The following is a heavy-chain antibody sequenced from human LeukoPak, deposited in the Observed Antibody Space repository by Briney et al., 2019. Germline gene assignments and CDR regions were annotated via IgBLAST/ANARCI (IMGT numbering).Heavy chain of an antibody. CDR1: GDSINSLDL. V-gene: IGHV4-4*02. Sequence: PSETLSLTCTVSGDSINSLDLWSWVRQPPGKGLEWIGEMYLSGTTHSNPSVKSRVTISVDTSKNQFSLKLSSVTAADTAVYYCARDSNDGWFDPWGQGTLVTVSS. CDR2: MYLSGTT. J-gene: IGHJ5*02. CDR3: ARDSNDGWFDP. D-gene: IGHD2-2*01.